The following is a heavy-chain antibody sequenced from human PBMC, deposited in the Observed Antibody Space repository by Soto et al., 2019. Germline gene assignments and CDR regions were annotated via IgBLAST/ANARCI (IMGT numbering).Heavy chain of an antibody. Sequence: QVQLVESGGGVVQPGRSLRLSCAASEFTFSSYGMHWVRQAPGKGLEWVTVISYDGKVAYYADSVKGRFTISRDNSKNTLYLQMNSLRTEDTAMYYCAKEGPITNWYFDYWGQGTLVTVSS. D-gene: IGHD1-1*01. CDR2: ISYDGKVA. J-gene: IGHJ4*02. CDR3: AKEGPITNWYFDY. CDR1: EFTFSSYG. V-gene: IGHV3-30*18.